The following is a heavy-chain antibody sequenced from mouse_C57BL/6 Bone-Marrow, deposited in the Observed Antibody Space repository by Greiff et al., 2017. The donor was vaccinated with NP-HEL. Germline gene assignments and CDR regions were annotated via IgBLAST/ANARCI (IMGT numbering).Heavy chain of an antibody. CDR2: FHPYNDDT. V-gene: IGHV1-47*01. CDR1: GYTFTTYP. Sequence: VKLMESGAELVKPGASVKMSCKASGYTFTTYPIEWMKQNHGKSLEWIGNFHPYNDDTKYNEKFKGKATLTVEKSSSTVYLELSRVTSDDSAVYYCARRGSGSPFAYWGQGTLVTVSA. D-gene: IGHD3-2*02. CDR3: ARRGSGSPFAY. J-gene: IGHJ3*01.